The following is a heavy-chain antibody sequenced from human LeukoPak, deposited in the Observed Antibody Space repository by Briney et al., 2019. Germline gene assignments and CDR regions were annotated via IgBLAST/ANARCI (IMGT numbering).Heavy chain of an antibody. CDR1: GFTFSTYG. V-gene: IGHV3-33*01. Sequence: GGSLRLSCAASGFTFSTYGMHWARQVPGKGLEWVALIWYDGSNKYYADSVKGRFIISRDNSKDTLYLQMNSLRAEDTAVYYCARGYCSGGSCYPGYSDYWGQGTLVTVSS. CDR2: IWYDGSNK. J-gene: IGHJ4*02. CDR3: ARGYCSGGSCYPGYSDY. D-gene: IGHD2-15*01.